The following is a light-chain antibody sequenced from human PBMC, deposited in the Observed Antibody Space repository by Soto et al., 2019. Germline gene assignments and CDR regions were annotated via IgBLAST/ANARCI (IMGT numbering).Light chain of an antibody. CDR2: WAS. V-gene: IGKV4-1*01. CDR3: QQCYSSPT. CDR1: QSGLFSSNNKNY. J-gene: IGKJ4*01. Sequence: DIVMTQSPDSLAVSLGERATINCKSSQSGLFSSNNKNYLAWYQQKPGQPPKVLIYWASTRESGVPDRFSGSGSETDFTLPIRSLQAEDMAVYYCQQCYSSPTFGGGNKVDIK.